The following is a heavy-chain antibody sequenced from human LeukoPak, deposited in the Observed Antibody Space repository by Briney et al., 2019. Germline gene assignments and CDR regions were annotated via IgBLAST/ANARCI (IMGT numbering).Heavy chain of an antibody. CDR2: IYYSGST. CDR1: GGSLRNYY. CDR3: ARLARGRWFDP. D-gene: IGHD6-6*01. Sequence: SETLSLTCTVSGGSLRNYYWSWIRQPPGKGLEWIGYIYYSGSTNSNPSLKSRVTISVDTSKNQFSLKLTSVTAADTAVYYCARLARGRWFDPWGQGTLVTVSS. J-gene: IGHJ5*02. V-gene: IGHV4-59*01.